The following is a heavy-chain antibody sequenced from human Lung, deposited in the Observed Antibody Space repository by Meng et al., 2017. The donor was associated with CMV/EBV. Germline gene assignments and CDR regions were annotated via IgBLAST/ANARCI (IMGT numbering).Heavy chain of an antibody. J-gene: IGHJ4*02. CDR3: ASFPPPGKQWLVTDY. Sequence: QVPVQDESPGLVKPPRTPSLTCAVSGGSSSSRNCWSWVRQPPGKGREWIGEIYHSGSTNYNPSLKSRVTISVDKSKNQFSLKLSSVTAADTAVYYCASFPPPGKQWLVTDYWGQGTLVTVSS. CDR1: GGSSSSRNC. V-gene: IGHV4-4*03. CDR2: IYHSGST. D-gene: IGHD6-19*01.